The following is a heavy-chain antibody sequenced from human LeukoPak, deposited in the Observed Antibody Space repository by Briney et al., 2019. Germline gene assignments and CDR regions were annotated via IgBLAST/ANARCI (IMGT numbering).Heavy chain of an antibody. CDR2: INPSGGSR. J-gene: IGHJ3*02. CDR1: GYTFTNYY. Sequence: ASVTVSCKGSGYTFTNYYMHWVRQAPGQGGEWVGIINPSGGSRSYAQKFQGRVTMTRERATSKVYMEVSSLRSEDTPVYYCARDGYSYGYGGDAFDIWGQGTMVTVSS. V-gene: IGHV1-46*01. CDR3: ARDGYSYGYGGDAFDI. D-gene: IGHD5-18*01.